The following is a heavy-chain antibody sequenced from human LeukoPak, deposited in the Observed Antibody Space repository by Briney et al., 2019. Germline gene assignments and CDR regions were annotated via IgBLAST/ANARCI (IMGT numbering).Heavy chain of an antibody. CDR3: ARGGSGYYPSTLTG. CDR2: IKQDGSEK. D-gene: IGHD3-22*01. Sequence: GGSLGLSCAASGFTFSSYWMSWVRQAPGKGLEWVANIKQDGSEKYYVDSVKGRFTISRDNAKNSLYLQMNSLRAEDTAVYYCARGGSGYYPSTLTGWGQGTLVTVSS. J-gene: IGHJ4*02. CDR1: GFTFSSYW. V-gene: IGHV3-7*01.